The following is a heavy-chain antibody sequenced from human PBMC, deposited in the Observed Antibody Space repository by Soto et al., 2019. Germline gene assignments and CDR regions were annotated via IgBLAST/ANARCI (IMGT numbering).Heavy chain of an antibody. Sequence: QVQLVQSGAEVRKPGSSVKVSCTTFGAALSNHFISWVRLAPGQGLEWMGRITPILGIPKYSQNFQGRVTMTADRSTKTIYMELSSLRSDDTAVYYCARGGSVDYGVYNYWGQGTLVTVSS. J-gene: IGHJ4*02. CDR1: GAALSNHF. V-gene: IGHV1-69*02. D-gene: IGHD4-17*01. CDR2: ITPILGIP. CDR3: ARGGSVDYGVYNY.